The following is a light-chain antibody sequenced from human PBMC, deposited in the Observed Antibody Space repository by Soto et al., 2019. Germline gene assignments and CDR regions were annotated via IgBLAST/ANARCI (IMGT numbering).Light chain of an antibody. Sequence: QSVLTHPASWSWAPGQSITISCTGTSSDVGSYNLVSWYQQHPGKAPKLMIYEGSKRPSGVSNRFSGSKSGNTASLTISGLQAEDEADYYCCSYAGSSTYSVFGTGTKVPVL. J-gene: IGLJ1*01. CDR2: EGS. CDR1: SSDVGSYNL. V-gene: IGLV2-23*01. CDR3: CSYAGSSTYSV.